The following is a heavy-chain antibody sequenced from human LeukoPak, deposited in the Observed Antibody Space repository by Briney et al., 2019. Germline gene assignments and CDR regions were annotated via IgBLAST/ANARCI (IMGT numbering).Heavy chain of an antibody. CDR1: GFTFSSYW. V-gene: IGHV3-7*01. D-gene: IGHD3-22*01. J-gene: IGHJ3*02. Sequence: GGSLRLSCAASGFTFSSYWMSWVRQAPGKGLEWVANIKQDGSEKYYVDSVKGRFTISRDNAKNSLYLQMNSLRAEDTAVYYCARSPYYYDSSGYQGGAFDIWGQGTMATVSS. CDR2: IKQDGSEK. CDR3: ARSPYYYDSSGYQGGAFDI.